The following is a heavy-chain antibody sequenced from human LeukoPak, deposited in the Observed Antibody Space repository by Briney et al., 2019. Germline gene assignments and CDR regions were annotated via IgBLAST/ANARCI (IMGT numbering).Heavy chain of an antibody. CDR1: GYSFSEYY. Sequence: ASVKVSCKASGYSFSEYYVHWVRQSPGQGLEWMGWINPNSGGTNSAQKFQGRVTMTRDTSINTAYMELTILRSDDTAVYYCARSDYGDRNDYWGQGTLITVSS. CDR2: INPNSGGT. D-gene: IGHD4-17*01. V-gene: IGHV1-2*02. J-gene: IGHJ4*02. CDR3: ARSDYGDRNDY.